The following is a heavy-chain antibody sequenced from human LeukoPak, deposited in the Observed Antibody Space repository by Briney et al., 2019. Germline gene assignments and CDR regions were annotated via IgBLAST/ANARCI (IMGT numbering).Heavy chain of an antibody. D-gene: IGHD4-17*01. V-gene: IGHV3-30*02. J-gene: IGHJ4*02. Sequence: PGGSLRLSCAASGFTFSSYGMHWVRQAPGEGLEWVAFIRYDGSNKYYADSVKGRFTISRDNSKNTLYLQMNSLRAEDTAVYYCAKDMTTVTFFDYWGQGTLVTASS. CDR3: AKDMTTVTFFDY. CDR2: IRYDGSNK. CDR1: GFTFSSYG.